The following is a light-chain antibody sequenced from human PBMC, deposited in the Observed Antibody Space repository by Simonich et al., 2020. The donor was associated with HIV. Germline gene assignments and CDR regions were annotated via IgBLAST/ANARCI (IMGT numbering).Light chain of an antibody. CDR2: GAS. CDR3: QQYGSSYT. V-gene: IGKV3-20*01. CDR1: LSVSNNF. J-gene: IGKJ2*01. Sequence: EIVLTQSPGTLSLSPGERATLSCRASLSVSNNFLAWYQQKPGQAPRLLIYGASSRATGIPDRFSGSGSGTDFTLTISRLEPEDFAVYYCQQYGSSYTFGQGTKLEIK.